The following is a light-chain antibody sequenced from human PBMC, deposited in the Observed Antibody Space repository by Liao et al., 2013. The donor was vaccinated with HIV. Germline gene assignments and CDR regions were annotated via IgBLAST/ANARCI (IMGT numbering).Light chain of an antibody. CDR2: EDT. Sequence: SYELTQSPSVSVSPGQTVAIMCSGDKLGDKYTCWYQQKPGQSPVLVIYEDTRRPSGIPERFSGSNSGNXATLTISGTQAMDEADYYCQAWDSSTVIFGGGTKLTVL. V-gene: IGLV3-1*01. CDR1: KLGDKY. J-gene: IGLJ2*01. CDR3: QAWDSSTVI.